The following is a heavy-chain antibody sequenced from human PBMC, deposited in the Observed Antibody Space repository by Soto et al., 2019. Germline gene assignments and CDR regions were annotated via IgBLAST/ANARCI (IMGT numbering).Heavy chain of an antibody. Sequence: EVQLLESGGGLVQPGGSLRLSCAASGFTFSSYAMSWVRQAPGKGLEWVSAISGSGGSTYYADSVKGRFTISRDNSKNTLYLQMNSLGAEDTAVYYCAKGSIAVGAFDYWGQGTLVTVSS. V-gene: IGHV3-23*01. J-gene: IGHJ4*02. CDR1: GFTFSSYA. D-gene: IGHD6-19*01. CDR2: ISGSGGST. CDR3: AKGSIAVGAFDY.